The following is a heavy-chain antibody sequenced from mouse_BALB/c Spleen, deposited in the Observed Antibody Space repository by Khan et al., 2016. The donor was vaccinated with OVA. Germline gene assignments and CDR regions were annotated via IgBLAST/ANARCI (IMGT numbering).Heavy chain of an antibody. CDR3: ARATYRYALAY. CDR2: MIYTGYT. D-gene: IGHD2-14*01. CDR1: GDSITSGY. Sequence: EVQLVESGPSLVKPSQTLSLTCSVTGDSITSGYWSWIRNFPGNKLEYIGYMIYTGYTDYNPSLKSRIAITRHTSKNQYYLQLNSVTTEDTATYYCARATYRYALAYWGQGTLVTVSA. J-gene: IGHJ3*01. V-gene: IGHV3-8*02.